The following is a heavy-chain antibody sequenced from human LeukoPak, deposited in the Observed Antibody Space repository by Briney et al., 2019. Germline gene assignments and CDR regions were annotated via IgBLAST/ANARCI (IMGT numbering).Heavy chain of an antibody. D-gene: IGHD3-10*01. CDR3: AKDNMVRESSGSWFDP. CDR2: ISWDGGST. V-gene: IGHV3-43D*03. CDR1: GFTFSNYA. J-gene: IGHJ5*02. Sequence: GGSLRLSCAASGFTFSNYALSWVRQAPGKGLEWVSLISWDGGSTYYADSVKGRFTISRDNSKNSLYLQMNSLRAEDTALYYCAKDNMVRESSGSWFDPWGQGTLVTVSS.